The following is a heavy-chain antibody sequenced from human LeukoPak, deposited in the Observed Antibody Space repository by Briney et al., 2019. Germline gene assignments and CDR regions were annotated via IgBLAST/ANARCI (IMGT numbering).Heavy chain of an antibody. V-gene: IGHV1-46*01. CDR3: ATGELEDAFDI. CDR2: INPSGGST. Sequence: ASVKVSCKASGYTFTSYYMHWVRQAPGQGLEWMGIINPSGGSTSYAQKFQSRVTMTRDTSTSTVYMELSSLRSEDTAVYYCATGELEDAFDIWGQGTMVTVSS. CDR1: GYTFTSYY. J-gene: IGHJ3*02. D-gene: IGHD1-1*01.